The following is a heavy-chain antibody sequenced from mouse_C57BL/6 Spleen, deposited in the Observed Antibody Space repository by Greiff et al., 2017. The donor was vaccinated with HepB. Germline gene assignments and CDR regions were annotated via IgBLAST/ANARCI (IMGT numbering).Heavy chain of an antibody. CDR1: GYTFTDYY. Sequence: QVQLQQSGAELVRPGASVKLSCKASGYTFTDYYINWVKQRPGQGLEWIARIYPGSGNTYYNEKFKGKATLTAEKSSSTAYMQLSSLTSEDSAVYFCARSYYSNYGNFDYWGQGTTLTVSS. J-gene: IGHJ2*01. D-gene: IGHD2-5*01. V-gene: IGHV1-76*01. CDR2: IYPGSGNT. CDR3: ARSYYSNYGNFDY.